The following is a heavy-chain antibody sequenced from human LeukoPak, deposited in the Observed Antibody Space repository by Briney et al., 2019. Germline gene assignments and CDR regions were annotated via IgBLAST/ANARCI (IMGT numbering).Heavy chain of an antibody. V-gene: IGHV3-9*01. CDR2: ISWNSGSI. CDR3: AKDFSHSSSSPFDY. J-gene: IGHJ4*02. CDR1: GFTFDDYA. Sequence: PGRSLRLSCAASGFTFDDYAMHWVRQAPGKGLEWVSGISWNSGSIGYADSVRGRFTISRDNAKNSLYLQMNSLRAEDTALYYRAKDFSHSSSSPFDYWGQGTLVTVSS. D-gene: IGHD6-6*01.